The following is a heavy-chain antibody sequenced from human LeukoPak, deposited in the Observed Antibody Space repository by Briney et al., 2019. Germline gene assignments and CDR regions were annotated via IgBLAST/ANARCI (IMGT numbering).Heavy chain of an antibody. J-gene: IGHJ4*02. CDR1: GFTFTTYA. CDR3: ARVWCGRCYYFDY. CDR2: ISYDGSNK. V-gene: IGHV3-30-3*01. D-gene: IGHD2-15*01. Sequence: GGSLRLSCAASGFTFTTYAMHWVRQAPGKGLEGVAVISYDGSNKYYADSVKGRFTISRDNSKNTLYLKMNSLRAEDTAVYYCARVWCGRCYYFDYWGQGTLVTVSS.